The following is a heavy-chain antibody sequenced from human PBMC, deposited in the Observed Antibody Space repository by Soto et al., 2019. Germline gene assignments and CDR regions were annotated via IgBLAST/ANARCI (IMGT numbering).Heavy chain of an antibody. D-gene: IGHD5-12*01. CDR3: ARGMMEDGSNYGSEYFQH. J-gene: IGHJ1*01. V-gene: IGHV1-69*01. CDR1: GGTFSSYA. Sequence: QVQLVQSGAEVKKPGSSVKVSCKASGGTFSSYAISWVRQAPGQGLEWMGGIIPIFGTANYAQKFQGRVTITADESTSTAYMELSSLRSEDTAVYYCARGMMEDGSNYGSEYFQHWGQGTLVNVSS. CDR2: IIPIFGTA.